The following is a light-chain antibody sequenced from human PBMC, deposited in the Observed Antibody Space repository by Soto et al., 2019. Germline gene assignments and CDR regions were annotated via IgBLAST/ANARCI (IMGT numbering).Light chain of an antibody. Sequence: DIQMTQSPSSLSATVGDRVTITCRASQSISTYLNWYQQRPGKAPKLLIYAASSLQSGVPSRFSGSGSGTDFTLTISSLQPQDFATYYCQQSYGTPLTFGGGTQVEIK. CDR3: QQSYGTPLT. V-gene: IGKV1-39*01. CDR2: AAS. J-gene: IGKJ4*01. CDR1: QSISTY.